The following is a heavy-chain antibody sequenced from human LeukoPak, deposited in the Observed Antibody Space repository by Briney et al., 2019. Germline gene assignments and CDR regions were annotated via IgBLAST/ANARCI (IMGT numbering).Heavy chain of an antibody. CDR1: GFTFSSYS. CDR3: ARDFVVVPAAMPFYYYYGMDV. V-gene: IGHV3-21*01. J-gene: IGHJ6*02. Sequence: PGGSLRLSCAASGFTFSSYSMNWVRQAPGKGLEWVSSISSSSSYIFYADSVKGRFTISRDNAKNSLYLQMNSLRAENTAVYYCARDFVVVPAAMPFYYYYGMDVWGQGTTVTVSS. CDR2: ISSSSSYI. D-gene: IGHD2-2*01.